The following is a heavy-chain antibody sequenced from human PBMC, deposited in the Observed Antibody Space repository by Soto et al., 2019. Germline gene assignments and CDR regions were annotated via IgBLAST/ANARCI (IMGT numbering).Heavy chain of an antibody. CDR1: GGSISSYY. V-gene: IGHV4-59*01. J-gene: IGHJ4*02. D-gene: IGHD3-3*01. Sequence: SETLSLTCTVSGGSISSYYWSWIRQPPGKGLEWIGYIYYSGSTNYNPSLKSRVTISVDTSKNQFSLKLSSVTAADTAVYYCARSAFLEWLLFDYWGQGTLVTVSS. CDR2: IYYSGST. CDR3: ARSAFLEWLLFDY.